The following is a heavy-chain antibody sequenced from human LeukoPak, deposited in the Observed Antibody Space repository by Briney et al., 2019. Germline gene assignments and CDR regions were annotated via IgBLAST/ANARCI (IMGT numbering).Heavy chain of an antibody. J-gene: IGHJ3*02. D-gene: IGHD2-2*01. CDR2: IIPILGIA. V-gene: IGHV1-69*02. Sequence: SVKVSCXASGGTFSSYTISWVRQAPGQGLEWMGRIIPILGIANYAQKFQGRVTITADKSTSAAYMELSSLRSEDTAVYYCARGYCSTTSCYLGYAFDIWGQGTMVTVSS. CDR1: GGTFSSYT. CDR3: ARGYCSTTSCYLGYAFDI.